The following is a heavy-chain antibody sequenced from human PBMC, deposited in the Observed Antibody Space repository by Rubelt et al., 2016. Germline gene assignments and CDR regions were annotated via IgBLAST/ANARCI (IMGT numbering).Heavy chain of an antibody. V-gene: IGHV1-8*01. CDR1: GYTFTNYD. CDR3: AKEMQISRPFDC. Sequence: QVQLVQSGAEVKKPGASVKVSCKASGYTFTNYDINWVRQATGQGLEWMGWMNADRGNTGYAQKFQGRLTMTRNTSISTAYMELSSLRVDDTAVYFCAKEMQISRPFDCWGQGTLVTVSS. J-gene: IGHJ4*02. CDR2: MNADRGNT.